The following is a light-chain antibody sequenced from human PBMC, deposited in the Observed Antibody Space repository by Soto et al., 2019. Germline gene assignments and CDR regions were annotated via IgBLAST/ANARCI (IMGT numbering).Light chain of an antibody. J-gene: IGKJ1*01. CDR1: QTISSW. CDR3: QQYNSYWT. V-gene: IGKV1-5*03. Sequence: DIQMSQSPSTLSGSVGDRVTITCRASQTISSWLAWYQQKPGKAPKLLIYKASTLKRGVPSRFSGGGSGTEFTLTISSLQPDDFATYYCQQYNSYWTFGQGTKVDI. CDR2: KAS.